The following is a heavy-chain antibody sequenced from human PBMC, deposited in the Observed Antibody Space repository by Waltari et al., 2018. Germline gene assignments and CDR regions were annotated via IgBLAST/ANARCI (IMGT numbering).Heavy chain of an antibody. CDR1: GGSISSLNYT. Sequence: QLQLQESGPGLVKSSETQSLPCDVSGGSISSLNYTWGWPRQTPGKGLEWNASIYYSGNTYYNPSLKSRVTISVDTSKNQFSLRLSSVTAADTAVYYFARTYSGDYEFWFDPWGQGTLVTVSS. J-gene: IGHJ5*02. CDR2: IYYSGNT. D-gene: IGHD1-26*01. V-gene: IGHV4-39*01. CDR3: ARTYSGDYEFWFDP.